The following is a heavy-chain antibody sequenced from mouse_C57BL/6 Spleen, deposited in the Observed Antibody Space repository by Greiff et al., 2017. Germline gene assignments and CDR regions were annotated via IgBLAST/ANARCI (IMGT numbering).Heavy chain of an antibody. CDR1: GFTFSDYG. D-gene: IGHD4-1*01. Sequence: DVHLVESGGGLVKPGGSLKLSCAASGFTFSDYGMHWVRQAPEKGLEWVAYISSGSSTIYYADTVKGRFTISRDNAENTLFLQMTSLRSEDTAEYYCAKRELGERGYFDYWGQGTTLTVSS. J-gene: IGHJ2*01. V-gene: IGHV5-17*01. CDR3: AKRELGERGYFDY. CDR2: ISSGSSTI.